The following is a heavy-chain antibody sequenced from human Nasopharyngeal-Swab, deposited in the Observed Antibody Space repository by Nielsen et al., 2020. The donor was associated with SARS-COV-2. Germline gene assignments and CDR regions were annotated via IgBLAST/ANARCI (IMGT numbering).Heavy chain of an antibody. Sequence: GGSLRLSCAASGFTFSHYWMTWVRQAPGKGLGWVASIRQDGAEIYYVDSVKGRFAISRDNAKNSLYLQMNSLRADDTALYYCARGGIVGASTYWYFDVWGRGTPVTASS. D-gene: IGHD1-26*01. CDR1: GFTFSHYW. CDR2: IRQDGAEI. J-gene: IGHJ2*01. V-gene: IGHV3-7*03. CDR3: ARGGIVGASTYWYFDV.